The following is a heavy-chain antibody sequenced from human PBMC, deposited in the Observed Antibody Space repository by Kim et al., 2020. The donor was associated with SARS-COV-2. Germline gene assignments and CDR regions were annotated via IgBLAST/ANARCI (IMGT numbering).Heavy chain of an antibody. V-gene: IGHV1-46*01. J-gene: IGHJ4*02. CDR3: ARDCSGGSCYEGLLDY. D-gene: IGHD2-15*01. Sequence: KFQGRVTMTRDTSTSTVYMELSSLRSEDTAVYYCARDCSGGSCYEGLLDYWGQGTLVTVSS.